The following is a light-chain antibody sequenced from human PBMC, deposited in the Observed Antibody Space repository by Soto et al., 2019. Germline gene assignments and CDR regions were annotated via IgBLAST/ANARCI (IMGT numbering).Light chain of an antibody. CDR1: QSVSSSY. CDR3: QQYGSSPA. V-gene: IGKV3-20*01. Sequence: EIVLTQSPGTLSLSPGERATLSCRASQSVSSSYLAWYQQKPGQAPRLLIYGASSRATGIPDRFSGSGSGTDFTLTISRLEPEDFAVYYCQQYGSSPAFGQGTKVGIK. CDR2: GAS. J-gene: IGKJ1*01.